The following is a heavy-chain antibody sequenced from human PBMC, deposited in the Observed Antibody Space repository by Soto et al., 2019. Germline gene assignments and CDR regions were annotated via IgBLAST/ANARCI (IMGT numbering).Heavy chain of an antibody. CDR3: ARLSGYGGSAYFDY. V-gene: IGHV4-30-4*01. Sequence: SETLSLTCTVSGGSISSGDYYWSWIRQPPGKGLEWIGYIYYSGSTYYNPSLRSRVTISVDTSKNQFSLKLSSVTAADTAVYYCARLSGYGGSAYFDYWGQGTLVTVS. CDR1: GGSISSGDYY. J-gene: IGHJ4*02. CDR2: IYYSGST. D-gene: IGHD5-12*01.